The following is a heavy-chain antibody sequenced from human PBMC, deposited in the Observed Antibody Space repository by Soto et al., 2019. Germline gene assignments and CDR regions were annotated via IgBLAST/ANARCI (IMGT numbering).Heavy chain of an antibody. J-gene: IGHJ6*02. Sequence: GASLKISCKGSGYSFTSYWIGWVRQMPGKGLEWMGIIYPGDSGTRYSPSFQGQVTISADKSISTAYLQWSSLKASDTAMYYCARSSAGTTYYYYGMDVWGQGTTVTVSS. CDR1: GYSFTSYW. CDR3: ARSSAGTTYYYYGMDV. D-gene: IGHD1-7*01. CDR2: IYPGDSGT. V-gene: IGHV5-51*01.